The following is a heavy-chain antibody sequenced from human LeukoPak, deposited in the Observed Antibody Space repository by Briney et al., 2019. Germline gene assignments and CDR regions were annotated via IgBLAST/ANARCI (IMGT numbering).Heavy chain of an antibody. CDR2: IDPSDSKT. J-gene: IGHJ4*02. V-gene: IGHV5-10-1*01. CDR1: GYSFTSYW. CDR3: ARHALGGSGWYYFDY. D-gene: IGHD6-19*01. Sequence: GESLKISCKGSGYSFTSYWISWVRQMPGKGLEWMGRIDPSDSKTAYSLSFQGHVTISADKSVNTAYLQWSSLTASDTAMFYCARHALGGSGWYYFDYWGQGSLVTVS.